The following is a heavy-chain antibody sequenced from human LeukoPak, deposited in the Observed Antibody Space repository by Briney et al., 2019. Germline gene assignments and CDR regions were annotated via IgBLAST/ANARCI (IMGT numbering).Heavy chain of an antibody. CDR2: IYYSGST. CDR1: GGSISSSSYY. D-gene: IGHD4-17*01. Sequence: PSETLSLTCTVSGGSISSSSYYWGWIRQPPGKGLEWIGSIYYSGSTYYNPSLKSRVTISVDTSKNQFSLKLSSVTAADTAVYYCASKTYGDYGAYYYYYMDVWGKGTTVTVSS. J-gene: IGHJ6*03. V-gene: IGHV4-39*07. CDR3: ASKTYGDYGAYYYYYMDV.